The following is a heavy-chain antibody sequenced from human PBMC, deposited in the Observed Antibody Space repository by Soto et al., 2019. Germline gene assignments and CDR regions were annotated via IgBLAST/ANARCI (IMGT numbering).Heavy chain of an antibody. V-gene: IGHV1-18*04. J-gene: IGHJ6*02. CDR2: ISAYNGNT. CDR1: GYTFTSYG. Sequence: RASVKVSCKASGYTFTSYGISWVRQAPGQGLEWMGWISAYNGNTNYAQKLQGRVTMTTDTSTSTAYMELRSLRSDDTAVYYCARDSPILWFGELSTTTYYSGMDVWGQGTTVTVSS. D-gene: IGHD3-10*01. CDR3: ARDSPILWFGELSTTTYYSGMDV.